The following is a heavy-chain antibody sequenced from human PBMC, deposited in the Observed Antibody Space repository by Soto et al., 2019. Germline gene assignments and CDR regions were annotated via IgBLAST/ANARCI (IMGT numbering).Heavy chain of an antibody. D-gene: IGHD3-10*01. Sequence: PGGSLRLSCAASGFTFSSYAMHWVRQAPGKGLEWVAVISYDGSNKYYADSVKGRFTISRDNSKNTLYLQMNSLRVEDTAVYYCARNSGTFVTSSRVFDFWGQGTPVTVSS. V-gene: IGHV3-30-3*01. CDR3: ARNSGTFVTSSRVFDF. CDR2: ISYDGSNK. J-gene: IGHJ4*02. CDR1: GFTFSSYA.